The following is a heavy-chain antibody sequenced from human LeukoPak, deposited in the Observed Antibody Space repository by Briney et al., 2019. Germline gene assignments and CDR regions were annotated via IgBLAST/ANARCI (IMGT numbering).Heavy chain of an antibody. J-gene: IGHJ1*01. CDR3: ASGVPAAPTGYFQH. CDR2: IIPIFGTA. V-gene: IGHV1-69*05. Sequence: SVKVSCKASGGTFSSYAISWVRQPPGQGLEWMGGIIPIFGTANYAQKFQGRVTITTDESTSTAYMELSSLRSEDTAVYYCASGVPAAPTGYFQHWGQGTLVTVSS. CDR1: GGTFSSYA. D-gene: IGHD2-2*01.